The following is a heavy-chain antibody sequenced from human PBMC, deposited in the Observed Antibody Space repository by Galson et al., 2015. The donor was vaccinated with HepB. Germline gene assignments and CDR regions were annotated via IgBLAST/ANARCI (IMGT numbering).Heavy chain of an antibody. V-gene: IGHV4-4*07. D-gene: IGHD1-26*01. J-gene: IGHJ5*02. CDR2: IYVSGST. CDR3: ARIRLGGSGPPEWEMFRGGGWFDP. CDR1: GASISSDF. Sequence: SETRSLTCTVSGASISSDFWGWIRQPPGKGLEWIGLIYVSGSTNSNPSLKSRLTMSMYTSKNQFSLKLYSVTAADTAVYYCARIRLGGSGPPEWEMFRGGGWFDPWGQGTLVTVSS.